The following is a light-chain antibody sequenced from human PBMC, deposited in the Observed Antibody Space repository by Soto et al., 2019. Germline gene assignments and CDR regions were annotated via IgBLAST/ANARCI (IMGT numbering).Light chain of an antibody. CDR3: QQYNNWPPWT. Sequence: EIVMTQSPATLSVSPGERETLSCRASQSVSSNLAWYQQKPGQAPRLLIYGASTRATGIPARFSGSGSGTEFTLTISSLQSEDFAVYYCQQYNNWPPWTFGQGTKV. J-gene: IGKJ1*01. CDR2: GAS. CDR1: QSVSSN. V-gene: IGKV3-15*01.